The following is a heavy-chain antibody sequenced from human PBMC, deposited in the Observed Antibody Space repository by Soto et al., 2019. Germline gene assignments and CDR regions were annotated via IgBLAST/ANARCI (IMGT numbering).Heavy chain of an antibody. CDR2: IWYDESNK. CDR3: ARDIAAAGTSYYYYGMDV. J-gene: IGHJ6*02. Sequence: QVQLVESGGGVVQPGRSLRLSCAASGFTFSSYGMHWVRQAPGKGLEWVAVIWYDESNKYYADSVKGRFTISRDNSKNTLYLQMNSLRAEDTAVYYCARDIAAAGTSYYYYGMDVWGQGTTVTVSS. V-gene: IGHV3-33*01. D-gene: IGHD6-13*01. CDR1: GFTFSSYG.